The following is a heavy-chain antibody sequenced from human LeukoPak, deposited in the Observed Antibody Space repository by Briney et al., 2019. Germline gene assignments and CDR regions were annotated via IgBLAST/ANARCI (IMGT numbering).Heavy chain of an antibody. CDR3: ARGQSSAFDI. V-gene: IGHV6-1*01. CDR1: GDSVSSNSAA. Sequence: SQTLSLTCALSGDSVSSNSAAWNWIRQSPSRGLEWLGRTYYRSKWFNDYAVSVKSLITVNPDTSKNQFSLQLNSVTPEDTAVYYCARGQSSAFDIWGQGTMVTVSS. CDR2: TYYRSKWFN. J-gene: IGHJ3*02.